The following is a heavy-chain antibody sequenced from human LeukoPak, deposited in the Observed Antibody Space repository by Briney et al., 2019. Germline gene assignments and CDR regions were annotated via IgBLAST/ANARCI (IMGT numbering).Heavy chain of an antibody. CDR2: IYYSGST. D-gene: IGHD1-26*01. Sequence: SETLSLTCTVSGGSISSSSYYWGWIRQPPGKGLEWIGSIYYSGSTYYNPSLKSRVTISVDTSKNQFSLKLSSVTAADTAVYYCARGWDCFDYWGRGTLVTVSS. V-gene: IGHV4-39*07. CDR3: ARGWDCFDY. CDR1: GGSISSSSYY. J-gene: IGHJ4*02.